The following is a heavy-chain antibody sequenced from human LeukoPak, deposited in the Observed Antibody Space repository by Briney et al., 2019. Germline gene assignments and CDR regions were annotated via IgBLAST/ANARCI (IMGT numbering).Heavy chain of an antibody. Sequence: ASVKVSFKASGYTFTDCFLHWVRQAPGQGLEWMGWIGPNNGVTNYAQKFRGKVTMSRDTSINTAYMELSSLRSDDTAVYYCARDTRPRVESFDYWGQGTLATVSS. CDR1: GYTFTDCF. D-gene: IGHD3-3*01. V-gene: IGHV1-2*02. J-gene: IGHJ4*02. CDR2: IGPNNGVT. CDR3: ARDTRPRVESFDY.